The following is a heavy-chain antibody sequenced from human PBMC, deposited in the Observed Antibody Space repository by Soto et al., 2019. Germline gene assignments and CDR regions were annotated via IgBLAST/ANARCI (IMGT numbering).Heavy chain of an antibody. CDR3: AREDFHDYYHYYYMDV. V-gene: IGHV4-34*01. J-gene: IGHJ6*03. D-gene: IGHD3-3*01. CDR1: GGSFSGYY. Sequence: QVQLQQWGTGLLKPSETLSLTCAVYGGSFSGYYWSWIRQPPGKGLEWIGEINHSGSTNYNPSLKSRVTISVDTSKNQVSLKVNSVTAADTAVYYCAREDFHDYYHYYYMDVWGKGTTVTVSS. CDR2: INHSGST.